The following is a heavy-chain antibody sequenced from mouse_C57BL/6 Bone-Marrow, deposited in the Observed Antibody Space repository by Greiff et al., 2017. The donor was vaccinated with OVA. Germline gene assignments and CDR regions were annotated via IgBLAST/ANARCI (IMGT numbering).Heavy chain of an antibody. CDR2: IYPGSGNT. CDR3: ARGVYYRYWYFDV. V-gene: IGHV1-76*01. J-gene: IGHJ1*03. CDR1: GYTFTDYY. D-gene: IGHD2-14*01. Sequence: VQLQQSGAELVRPGASVKLSCKASGYTFTDYYINWVKQRPGQGLEWIARIYPGSGNTYYNEKFKGKATLTAEKSSSTAYMQLSSLTSEDSAVYFCARGVYYRYWYFDVWDTGTTVTVSS.